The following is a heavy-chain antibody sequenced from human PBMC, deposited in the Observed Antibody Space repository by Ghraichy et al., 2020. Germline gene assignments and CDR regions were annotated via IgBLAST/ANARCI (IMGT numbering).Heavy chain of an antibody. CDR3: ARISYLYFDY. J-gene: IGHJ4*02. CDR1: GGSISSGDYY. Sequence: SLNISCTVSGGSISSGDYYWSWIRQPPGKGLEWIGYIYYSGSTYYNPSLKSRVTISVDTSKNQFSLKLSSVTAADTAVYYCARISYLYFDYWGQGTLVTVSS. D-gene: IGHD3-10*01. V-gene: IGHV4-30-4*01. CDR2: IYYSGST.